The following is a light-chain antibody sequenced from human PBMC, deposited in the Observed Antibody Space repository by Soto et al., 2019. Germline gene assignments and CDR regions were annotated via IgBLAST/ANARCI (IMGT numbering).Light chain of an antibody. J-gene: IGKJ3*01. Sequence: EIVLTQSPGTLSLSPGERATLSCRASQSVSSSYLAWYQQKPGQAPRLLIYAASSRATGIPDRFSGSGSGTDFTLTISRLEPEDFAVYYCQQYGTSPQGFGPRTKVDIK. CDR1: QSVSSSY. CDR2: AAS. CDR3: QQYGTSPQG. V-gene: IGKV3-20*01.